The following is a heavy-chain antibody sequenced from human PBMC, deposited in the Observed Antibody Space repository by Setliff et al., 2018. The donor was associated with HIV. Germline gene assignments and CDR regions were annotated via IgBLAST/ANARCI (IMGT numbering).Heavy chain of an antibody. Sequence: GESLKISCKASGYSFTGYWIGWVRQMPGKGLELMGIMYPGDSETRYSPSFQGQVTISADKSISTAYLQWSSLKASDTAMHYCARLPSARMTIFGVVSYHMDVWGEGTTVTVSS. CDR2: MYPGDSET. CDR1: GYSFTGYW. D-gene: IGHD3-3*01. J-gene: IGHJ6*03. CDR3: ARLPSARMTIFGVVSYHMDV. V-gene: IGHV5-51*01.